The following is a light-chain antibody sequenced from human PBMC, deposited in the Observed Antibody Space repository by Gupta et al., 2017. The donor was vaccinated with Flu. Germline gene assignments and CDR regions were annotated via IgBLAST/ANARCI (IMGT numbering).Light chain of an antibody. V-gene: IGLV1-51*02. CDR3: GTWDSSRSAAV. J-gene: IGLJ3*02. Sequence: QSVLTPPPSVSATPGQKVTISCSGSSSNIGDNYVSWYRQVPGTAPKLLIYESHTRPSGIPDRFSGSKSGTSATLGITGLQTGDEADYYCGTWDSSRSAAVFGGGTKLTVL. CDR2: ESH. CDR1: SSNIGDNY.